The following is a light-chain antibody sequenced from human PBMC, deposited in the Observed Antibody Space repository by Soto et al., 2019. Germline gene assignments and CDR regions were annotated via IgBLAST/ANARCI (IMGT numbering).Light chain of an antibody. CDR3: SSYTSSSTLV. Sequence: QSALTQPASVSGSPGQSITISCTGTSSDVGSYNYVSWYHQHPGKAPKLMIYDVSNRPSGVSNRFSGSKSGNTASLTISGLQAEDEADYYCSSYTSSSTLVFGGGTKLTV. CDR2: DVS. V-gene: IGLV2-14*01. CDR1: SSDVGSYNY. J-gene: IGLJ2*01.